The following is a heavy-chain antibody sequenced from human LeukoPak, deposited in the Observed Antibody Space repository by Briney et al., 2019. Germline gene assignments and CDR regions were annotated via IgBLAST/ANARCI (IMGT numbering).Heavy chain of an antibody. CDR2: INPNSGGT. Sequence: ASVKVSCKASGYTFTGYYMHWVRQAPGQGLEWMGWINPNSGGTNYAQKFQGRVTMTRDTSIGTAYMELSRLRSDDTAVYYCARAGIWGTYCSSTSCYNNWFDPWGQGTLVTVSS. V-gene: IGHV1-2*02. CDR1: GYTFTGYY. CDR3: ARAGIWGTYCSSTSCYNNWFDP. D-gene: IGHD2-2*02. J-gene: IGHJ5*02.